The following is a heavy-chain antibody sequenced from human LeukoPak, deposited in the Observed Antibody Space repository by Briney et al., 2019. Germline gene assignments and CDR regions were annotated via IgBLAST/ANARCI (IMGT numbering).Heavy chain of an antibody. CDR2: INHSGST. V-gene: IGHV4-34*01. CDR1: GGSFSGYY. D-gene: IGHD1-1*01. Sequence: PSETLSLTCAVYGGSFSGYYWSWIRQPPGKGLEWIGEINHSGSTNYNPSLKSRVTISVDTSKNQFSLKLSSVTAADTAVYYCAREGTERGIDYWGQGTLVTVSS. J-gene: IGHJ4*02. CDR3: AREGTERGIDY.